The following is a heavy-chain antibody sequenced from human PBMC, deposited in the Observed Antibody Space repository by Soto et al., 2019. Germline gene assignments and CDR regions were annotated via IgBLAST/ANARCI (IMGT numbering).Heavy chain of an antibody. CDR2: IRSKAYGGTT. J-gene: IGHJ2*01. CDR1: GFTFGDYA. D-gene: IGHD4-4*01. Sequence: GGSLRLSCTASGFTFGDYAMSWVRQAPGKGLEWVGFIRSKAYGGTTEYAASVKGRFTISRDDSKSIAYLQMNSLKTEDTAVYYCTREMATVYWYFDLWGRGTLVTVSS. V-gene: IGHV3-49*04. CDR3: TREMATVYWYFDL.